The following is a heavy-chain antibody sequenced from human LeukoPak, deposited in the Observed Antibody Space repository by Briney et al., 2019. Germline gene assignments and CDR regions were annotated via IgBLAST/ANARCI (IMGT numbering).Heavy chain of an antibody. CDR3: AKGLLRYFDWFQNWFDP. V-gene: IGHV3-23*01. CDR1: GFTFSSYA. J-gene: IGHJ5*02. D-gene: IGHD3-9*01. Sequence: GGSLRLSCAASGFTFSSYAMSWVRQAPGKGLEWVSAISGSGGSTYYADSVKGRFTISRDNSNNTLNLQMNSLRAEDTAVYYCAKGLLRYFDWFQNWFDPWGQGTLVTVSS. CDR2: ISGSGGST.